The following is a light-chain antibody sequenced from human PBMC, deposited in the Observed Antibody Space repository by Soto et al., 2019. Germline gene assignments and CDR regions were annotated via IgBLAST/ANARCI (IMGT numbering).Light chain of an antibody. CDR1: QSISSY. CDR3: QQSYKTPPT. V-gene: IGKV1-39*01. CDR2: AAS. J-gene: IGKJ1*01. Sequence: DIQMTQSPSSLSASVGDRITITSRASQSISSYLNWYQQRRGKAPELLIYAASSLHSGVPSRFSGSGSGTDFSLTISSLQPEDFATYYCQQSYKTPPTFGQGTKVEVK.